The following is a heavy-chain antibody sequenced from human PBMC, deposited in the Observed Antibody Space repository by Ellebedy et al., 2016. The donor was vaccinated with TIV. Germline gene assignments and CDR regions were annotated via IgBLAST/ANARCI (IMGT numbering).Heavy chain of an antibody. Sequence: GESLKISCATSGFTFSYYVIHWVRQAPGKGLEWVAVASEDSSTIYYADSVKGRFTISRDYSKSTVYLQMNSLRDEDTAVYFCARRYCRSVPCSGRDAFDMWGQGTTVTVSS. CDR1: GFTFSYYV. CDR3: ARRYCRSVPCSGRDAFDM. J-gene: IGHJ3*02. CDR2: ASEDSSTI. D-gene: IGHD2-15*01. V-gene: IGHV3-30-3*01.